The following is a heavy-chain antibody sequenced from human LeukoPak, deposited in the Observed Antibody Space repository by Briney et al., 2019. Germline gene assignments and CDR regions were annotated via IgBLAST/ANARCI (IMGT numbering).Heavy chain of an antibody. CDR2: ISGSGGST. J-gene: IGHJ4*02. CDR3: AKAFQLAILRYFDGIDY. D-gene: IGHD3-9*01. Sequence: GGSLRLSCAASGFTFSSYGMSWVRQAPGKGLEWVSAISGSGGSTYYADSVKGRFTISRDNSKNTLYLQMNSLRAEDTAVYYCAKAFQLAILRYFDGIDYWGQGTLVTVSS. CDR1: GFTFSSYG. V-gene: IGHV3-23*01.